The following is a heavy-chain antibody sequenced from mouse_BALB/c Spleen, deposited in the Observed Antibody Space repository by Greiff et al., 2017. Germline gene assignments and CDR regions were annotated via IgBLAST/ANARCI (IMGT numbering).Heavy chain of an antibody. CDR3: AREGNYDAMDY. J-gene: IGHJ4*01. D-gene: IGHD2-1*01. Sequence: EVQLQESGPGLVKPSQSLSLTCTVTGYSITSDYAWNWIRQFPGNKLEWMGYISYSGSTSYNPSLKSRISITRDTSKNQFFLQLNSVTTEDTATYYCAREGNYDAMDYWGQGTSVTVSS. CDR2: ISYSGST. V-gene: IGHV3-2*02. CDR1: GYSITSDYA.